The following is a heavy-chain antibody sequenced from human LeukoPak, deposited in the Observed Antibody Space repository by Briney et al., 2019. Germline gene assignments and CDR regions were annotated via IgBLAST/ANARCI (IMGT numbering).Heavy chain of an antibody. J-gene: IGHJ6*03. CDR3: AKDKIRDEKRSAAAAQGYMDV. Sequence: GRSLRLSCAASGFTFDDYTMHWVRQAPGKGLEWVSLISWDGGSTYYADSVKGRFTISRDNSKNSLYLQMNSLRTEDTALYYCAKDKIRDEKRSAAAAQGYMDVWGKGTTVTVSS. CDR1: GFTFDDYT. CDR2: ISWDGGST. V-gene: IGHV3-43*01. D-gene: IGHD6-13*01.